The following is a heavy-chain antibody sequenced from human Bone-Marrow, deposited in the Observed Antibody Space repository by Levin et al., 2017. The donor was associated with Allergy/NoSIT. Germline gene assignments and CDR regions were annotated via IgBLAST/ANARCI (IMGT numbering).Heavy chain of an antibody. CDR3: AKETYSDKTGAFDI. V-gene: IGHV3-30*18. D-gene: IGHD1-1*01. Sequence: GGSLRLSCAASGFTVSGYGMHWVRQAPGKGLEWAALISYDGRYKYYADSVKGRFTISRDNSKNTRSLQMNSLRPEDTAVYYCAKETYSDKTGAFDIWGQGTMVTVSS. CDR2: ISYDGRYK. J-gene: IGHJ3*02. CDR1: GFTVSGYG.